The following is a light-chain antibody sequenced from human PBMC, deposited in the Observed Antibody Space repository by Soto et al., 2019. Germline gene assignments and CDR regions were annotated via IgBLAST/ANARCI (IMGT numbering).Light chain of an antibody. CDR3: MQALQTPIT. J-gene: IGKJ5*01. CDR1: QSLLHSNGYNY. Sequence: DVVVTQSPLSLPVTLGQAASISCRSSQSLLHSNGYNYLDWYQQKPGQSPQLLIYLGSTRASGVPDRFSGSGSGTDFTLKISRVEAEDAAVYYCMQALQTPITFGQGTRLEIK. CDR2: LGS. V-gene: IGKV2-28*01.